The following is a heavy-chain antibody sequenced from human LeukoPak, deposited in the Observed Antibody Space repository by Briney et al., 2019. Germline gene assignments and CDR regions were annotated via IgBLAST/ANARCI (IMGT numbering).Heavy chain of an antibody. Sequence: PSETLSLTCTVSGGSISSYYWSWIRQPPGKGLEWIGYMYYSGSTNYNPSLKSRVTISVDMSKNQVSLKLSSVTAADTAVYFCARMAPTARRHNAFDFWGQGTVVTVSS. D-gene: IGHD2-2*01. CDR3: ARMAPTARRHNAFDF. CDR1: GGSISSYY. V-gene: IGHV4-59*12. CDR2: MYYSGST. J-gene: IGHJ3*01.